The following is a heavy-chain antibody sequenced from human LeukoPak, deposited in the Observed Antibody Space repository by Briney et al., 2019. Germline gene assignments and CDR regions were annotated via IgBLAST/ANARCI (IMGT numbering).Heavy chain of an antibody. Sequence: GGSLRLSCAASGFTFSSYAVSWVRQAPGKGLEWVSSISGSGGSTYSADSVKGRFTISRDNSKNTLYLQMNSLRAEDTAIYYCAKDRSCTNDICHGDFDYWGQGTLVTVSS. CDR3: AKDRSCTNDICHGDFDY. J-gene: IGHJ4*02. CDR2: ISGSGGST. D-gene: IGHD2-8*01. CDR1: GFTFSSYA. V-gene: IGHV3-23*01.